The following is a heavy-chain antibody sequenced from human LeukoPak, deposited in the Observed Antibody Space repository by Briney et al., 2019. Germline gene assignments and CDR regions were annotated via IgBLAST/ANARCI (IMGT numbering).Heavy chain of an antibody. CDR2: ISYDGSNK. Sequence: PGRSLRLSCAASGFTFSSYGMHWVRQAPGKGLEWVAVISYDGSNKYYADSVKGRFTISRDNANNSLYLQMNSLRAEDTAVYYCARGGVFDVWGQGTMVTVAS. D-gene: IGHD3-10*01. J-gene: IGHJ3*01. V-gene: IGHV3-30*03. CDR3: ARGGVFDV. CDR1: GFTFSSYG.